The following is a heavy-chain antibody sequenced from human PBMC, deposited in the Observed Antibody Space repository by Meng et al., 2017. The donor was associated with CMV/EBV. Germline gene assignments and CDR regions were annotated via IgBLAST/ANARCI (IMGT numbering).Heavy chain of an antibody. D-gene: IGHD5-24*01. Sequence: GGSLRLSCEASGFIFSSYSMNWVRQAPGKGLEWVSSISSSSYIYYADSVKGRFTISRDNAKNSLYLQVNSLRAEDTAVYYCAKQITITNYYYYYAMDVWGQGTTVTVSS. CDR2: ISSSSYI. J-gene: IGHJ6*02. CDR1: GFIFSSYS. V-gene: IGHV3-21*01. CDR3: AKQITITNYYYYYAMDV.